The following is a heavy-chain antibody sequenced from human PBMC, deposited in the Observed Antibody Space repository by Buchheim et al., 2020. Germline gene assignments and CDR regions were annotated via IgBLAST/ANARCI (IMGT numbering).Heavy chain of an antibody. V-gene: IGHV1-18*01. CDR1: GYIFRSFG. CDR2: ISPYSGTT. D-gene: IGHD3-22*01. J-gene: IGHJ4*02. Sequence: QVQLVQPGNEVKRPGASVKVSCKASGYIFRSFGISWVRRAPGQGLEWMGWISPYSGTTQYARKFQGRLTMTTDTSTSTATLELTSLTSDDTAVYYCAGNYYDTSDYFYRFFDYWGQGTL. CDR3: AGNYYDTSDYFYRFFDY.